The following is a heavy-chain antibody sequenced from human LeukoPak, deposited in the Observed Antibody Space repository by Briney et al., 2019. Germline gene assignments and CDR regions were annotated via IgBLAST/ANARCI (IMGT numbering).Heavy chain of an antibody. CDR2: IRGGGAGT. CDR3: AKCAESYGNDAFDL. D-gene: IGHD3-16*01. J-gene: IGHJ3*01. V-gene: IGHV3-23*01. CDR1: EFTFSSFA. Sequence: GGSLRLSCVASEFTFSSFAMSWVRQAPGKGLEWVSYIRGGGAGTLYADSVKGRFTVSRDNSKSTLYLQMNSLRVEDTAVYYCAKCAESYGNDAFDLWGPGTTVTVSS.